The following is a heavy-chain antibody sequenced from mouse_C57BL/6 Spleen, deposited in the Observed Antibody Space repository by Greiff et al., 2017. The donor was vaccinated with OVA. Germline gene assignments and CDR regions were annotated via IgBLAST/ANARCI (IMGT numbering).Heavy chain of an antibody. CDR3: ARQSPSFAY. V-gene: IGHV5-9*01. CDR1: GFTFSSYT. Sequence: EVKLVESGGGLVKPGGSLKLSCAASGFTFSSYTMSWVRQTPEKRLEWVATISGGGGNTYYPDSVKGRFTISRDNAKNTLYLQMSSLRSEDTALYYCARQSPSFAYWGQGTLVTVSA. CDR2: ISGGGGNT. J-gene: IGHJ3*01.